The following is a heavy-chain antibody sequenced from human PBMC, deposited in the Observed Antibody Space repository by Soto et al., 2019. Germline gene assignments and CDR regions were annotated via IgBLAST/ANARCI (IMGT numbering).Heavy chain of an antibody. D-gene: IGHD6-19*01. CDR2: IYYSGST. V-gene: IGHV4-59*08. CDR1: GGSISSYY. CDR3: ARRYSSGFDY. Sequence: QVQLQESGPGLVKPSETLSLTCTVSGGSISSYYWSWIRQPPGKGLEWIGYIYYSGSTNYNPSLTSRITISVDTSNTQFSLKLTSVTAADTAVYYCARRYSSGFDYWGQGTLVTVSS. J-gene: IGHJ4*02.